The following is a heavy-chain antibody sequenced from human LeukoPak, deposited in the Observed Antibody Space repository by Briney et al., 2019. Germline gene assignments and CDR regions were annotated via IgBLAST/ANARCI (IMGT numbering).Heavy chain of an antibody. J-gene: IGHJ4*02. CDR3: ARLGGLNHDFWSGYAPPFDY. V-gene: IGHV4-39*01. D-gene: IGHD3-3*01. CDR2: IHYSGST. Sequence: SETLSLTCTVSNGSISSISDYWGRVRQPPGKGLEWIGSIHYSGSTYYSPSLMSRVAISADTSKNQFSLQLTSVTAAGTAVYFCARLGGLNHDFWSGYAPPFDYWGQGTLVTVSS. CDR1: NGSISSISDY.